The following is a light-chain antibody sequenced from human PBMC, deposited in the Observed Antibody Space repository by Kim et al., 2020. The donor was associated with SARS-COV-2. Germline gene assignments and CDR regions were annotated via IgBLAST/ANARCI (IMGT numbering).Light chain of an antibody. V-gene: IGKV3-11*01. CDR2: EAS. CDR3: QQRGS. J-gene: IGKJ5*01. Sequence: GTLSCSPVDMAPLACRASQGVSNYLAWYQQKPGQAPRLLIYEASKRAAGIPARFSGSGSGTDFTLTISRLEPGDSAVYFCQQRGSFGQGTRLELK. CDR1: QGVSNY.